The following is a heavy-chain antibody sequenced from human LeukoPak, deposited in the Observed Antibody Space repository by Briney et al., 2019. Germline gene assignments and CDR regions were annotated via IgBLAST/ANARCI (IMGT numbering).Heavy chain of an antibody. CDR3: ARGTAVAGT. J-gene: IGHJ5*02. V-gene: IGHV4-59*12. CDR2: IYYSGST. D-gene: IGHD6-19*01. Sequence: SETLSLTCTVSGGSISSYYWSWIRQPPGKGLEWIGYIYYSGSTNYNPSLKSRVTISVDTSKNQFSLKLSSVTAADTAVYYCARGTAVAGTWGQGTLVTVSS. CDR1: GGSISSYY.